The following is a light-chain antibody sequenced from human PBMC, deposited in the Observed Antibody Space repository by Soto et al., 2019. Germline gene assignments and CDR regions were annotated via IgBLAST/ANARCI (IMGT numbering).Light chain of an antibody. Sequence: QSALTQPASVSGSPGQSITISCTGTSSDVGGYNYVSWYQQHPGKAPKLMIYEVSNRSSGVSNRFSGSKSDNTASLTISGLQAEDEANYYCSSYTGSNTVVFGGGTKVTVL. CDR3: SSYTGSNTVV. J-gene: IGLJ2*01. CDR2: EVS. V-gene: IGLV2-14*01. CDR1: SSDVGGYNY.